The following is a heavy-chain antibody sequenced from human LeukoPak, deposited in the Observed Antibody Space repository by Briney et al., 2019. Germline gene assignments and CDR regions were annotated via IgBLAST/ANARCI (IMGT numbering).Heavy chain of an antibody. Sequence: SETLSLTCTVSGGSISSGDYYWSWIRQPPGKGLEWIGYIYYSGSTYYNPSLKSRVTISVDTSKNQFSLKLSSVTAADTAVYYCAREFRVRTLSFDPWGQGTLVTVSS. CDR3: AREFRVRTLSFDP. V-gene: IGHV4-30-4*01. J-gene: IGHJ5*02. CDR2: IYYSGST. D-gene: IGHD3-10*01. CDR1: GGSISSGDYY.